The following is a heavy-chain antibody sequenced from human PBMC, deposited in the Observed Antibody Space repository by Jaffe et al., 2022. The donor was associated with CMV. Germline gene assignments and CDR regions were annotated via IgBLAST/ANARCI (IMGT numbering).Heavy chain of an antibody. V-gene: IGHV3-48*03. CDR3: AREPRMPPPWYFDL. CDR2: ISSSGSTI. CDR1: GFTFSSYE. J-gene: IGHJ2*01. Sequence: EVQLVESGGGLVQPGGSLRLSCAASGFTFSSYEMNWVRQAPGKGLEWVSYISSSGSTIYYADSVKGRFTISRDNAKNSLYLQMNSLRAEDTAVYYCAREPRMPPPWYFDLWGRGTLVTVSS. D-gene: IGHD2-15*01.